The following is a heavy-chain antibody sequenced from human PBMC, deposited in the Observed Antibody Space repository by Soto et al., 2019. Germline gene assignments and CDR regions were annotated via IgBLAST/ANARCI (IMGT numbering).Heavy chain of an antibody. D-gene: IGHD5-12*01. CDR3: AKDSFINLRGYDSY. J-gene: IGHJ4*02. CDR2: ISGSGDST. Sequence: GWSLRLSCAASGFTFITYAMIWVRQAPGKGLEWVSAISGSGDSTYYADSVKGRFTISRDNSKNTLYLQMSSLRAEDTAIYYCAKDSFINLRGYDSYWGQGTLVTVSS. V-gene: IGHV3-23*01. CDR1: GFTFITYA.